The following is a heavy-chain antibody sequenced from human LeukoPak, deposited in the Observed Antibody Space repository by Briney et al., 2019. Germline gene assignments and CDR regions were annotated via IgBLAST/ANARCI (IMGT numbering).Heavy chain of an antibody. Sequence: SETLSLTCTVSGGSISSYYWSWIRQPPGKGLEWIGYIYYSGSTNYNPSLKSRVTISVDTSKNQFSLKLSSVTAADTAVYYCASAYYELDAFDIWGQGTMVTVSS. CDR1: GGSISSYY. CDR3: ASAYYELDAFDI. J-gene: IGHJ3*02. CDR2: IYYSGST. V-gene: IGHV4-59*12. D-gene: IGHD3-16*01.